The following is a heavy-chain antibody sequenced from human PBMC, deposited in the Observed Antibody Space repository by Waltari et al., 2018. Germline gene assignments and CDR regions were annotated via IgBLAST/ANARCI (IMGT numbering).Heavy chain of an antibody. CDR3: SRDLQHGDFGRGRDY. V-gene: IGHV3-74*01. D-gene: IGHD4-17*01. CDR1: GFTFSSHW. Sequence: EVQLEESGGGLVQPGGSLRLSCAASGFTFSSHWIHWVRQAPGKGLGWGARINGDGSSTSYADSVKGRFTISRDNAKNTLYLQMNSLRAEDTAVYYCSRDLQHGDFGRGRDYWGQGTLVTVSS. CDR2: INGDGSST. J-gene: IGHJ4*02.